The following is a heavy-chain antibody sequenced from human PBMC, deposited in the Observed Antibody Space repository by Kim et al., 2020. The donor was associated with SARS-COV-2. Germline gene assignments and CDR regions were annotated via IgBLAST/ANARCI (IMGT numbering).Heavy chain of an antibody. J-gene: IGHJ4*02. D-gene: IGHD2-15*01. V-gene: IGHV1-18*01. CDR3: ARTPPRGHYFDY. Sequence: NYAQSLTGRVTMTTDTSTSTAYMELRSLRSDDTAVYYCARTPPRGHYFDYGGQGTLVTVSS.